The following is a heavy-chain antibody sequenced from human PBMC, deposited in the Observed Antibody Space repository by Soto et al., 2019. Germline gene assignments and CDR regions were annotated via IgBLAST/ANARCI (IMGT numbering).Heavy chain of an antibody. CDR1: GFSLSTSGVG. J-gene: IGHJ3*02. CDR2: IYWSGDE. CDR3: ARGLATLPVFAFDI. D-gene: IGHD6-6*01. Sequence: QGTLKKSGPTLVKPTQTLTLTCSFSGFSLSTSGVGVGWISQSPGKAPEWLALIYWSGDEHYRPSLKSRLSIIKDTSKNHVVLIMSDMDPVDTATYYFARGLATLPVFAFDIWGPVTMVTISS. V-gene: IGHV2-5*01.